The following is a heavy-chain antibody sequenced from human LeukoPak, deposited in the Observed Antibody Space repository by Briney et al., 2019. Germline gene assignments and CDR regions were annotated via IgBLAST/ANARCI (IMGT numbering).Heavy chain of an antibody. J-gene: IGHJ4*02. CDR2: INPSGGST. CDR1: GYTFTSYY. D-gene: IGHD5-12*01. CDR3: AREGLGMVAIFDY. Sequence: ASVTVSCTASGYTFTSYYMHWVRQAPGQGLEWMGIINPSGGSTSYAQKFQGRVTITRDTSTCTVYLELRSLRSEDTAVYYCAREGLGMVAIFDYWGQGTLVTVSS. V-gene: IGHV1-46*01.